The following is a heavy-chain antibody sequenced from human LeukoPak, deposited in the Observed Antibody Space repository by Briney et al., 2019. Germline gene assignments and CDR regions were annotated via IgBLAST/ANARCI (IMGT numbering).Heavy chain of an antibody. CDR2: IDHSGGT. Sequence: PSETLSLTWAVYGGSFSDYFWTWIRQPPGRGLEWIGEIDHSGGTNYNPSLKSRVTISVDPSKSQFSLNLRSVTAADTAVYYCARMPAAIHSYYYYYMDVWGKGTTVTVSS. V-gene: IGHV4-34*01. CDR3: ARMPAAIHSYYYYYMDV. J-gene: IGHJ6*03. CDR1: GGSFSDYF. D-gene: IGHD2-2*02.